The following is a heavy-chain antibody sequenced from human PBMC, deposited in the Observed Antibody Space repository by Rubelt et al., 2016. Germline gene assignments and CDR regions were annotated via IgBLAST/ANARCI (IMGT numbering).Heavy chain of an antibody. J-gene: IGHJ6*02. D-gene: IGHD4-11*01. CDR1: GFIFSSYS. Sequence: EVQLLESGGGLVQPGGSLRLSCAASGFIFSSYSMNWVRPAPGKGLEWVSYISSSSSTIYYADSVKGRFTISRDNANDSLYLQMNSLRDEDTAVYYCARNYGNGRYGRDVWGQGTTVTVSS. V-gene: IGHV3-48*02. CDR2: ISSSSSTI. CDR3: ARNYGNGRYGRDV.